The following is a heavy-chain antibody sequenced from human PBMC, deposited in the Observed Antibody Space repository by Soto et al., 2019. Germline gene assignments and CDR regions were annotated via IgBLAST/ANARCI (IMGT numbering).Heavy chain of an antibody. CDR2: IYWDDDK. Sequence: ESGPTLVNPTQTLTLTCTFSGFSLSTSGVGVGWIRQPPGKALEWLALIYWDDDKRYSPSLKSRLTITKDTSKNQVVLTMTNMDPVDTATYYCALDRGGNYGSGSYASYYYYGMDVWGQGTTVTVSS. V-gene: IGHV2-5*02. CDR1: GFSLSTSGVG. J-gene: IGHJ6*02. CDR3: ALDRGGNYGSGSYASYYYYGMDV. D-gene: IGHD3-10*01.